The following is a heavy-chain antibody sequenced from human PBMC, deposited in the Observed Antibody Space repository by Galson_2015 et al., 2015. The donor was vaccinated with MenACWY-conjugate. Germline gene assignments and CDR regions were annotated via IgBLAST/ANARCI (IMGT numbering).Heavy chain of an antibody. V-gene: IGHV4-61*08. D-gene: IGHD2/OR15-2a*01. CDR1: GGSASSSGYY. J-gene: IGHJ4*02. Sequence: TLSLTCTVSGGSASSSGYYWTWIRQPPGTGLEWIGLIYDSGTTKYNPSLKGRVTISLDTSKNQVSLKLSSVTAADTAVYYCAREFSYWGQGTLVTVSS. CDR3: AREFSY. CDR2: IYDSGTT.